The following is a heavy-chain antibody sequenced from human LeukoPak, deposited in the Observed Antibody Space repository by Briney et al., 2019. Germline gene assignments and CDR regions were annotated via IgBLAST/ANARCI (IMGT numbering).Heavy chain of an antibody. Sequence: SETLSLTCTVYGVSISSYYWSWLRQPPGKGLEGIGYIYYSGSTNYNPSLKSRVTISVHTSKHQFSLKLSSVTAADTAVYYCARDWGVSARPGYMDVWGKGTTVTVSS. CDR1: GVSISSYY. CDR2: IYYSGST. CDR3: ARDWGVSARPGYMDV. V-gene: IGHV4-59*01. D-gene: IGHD6-6*01. J-gene: IGHJ6*03.